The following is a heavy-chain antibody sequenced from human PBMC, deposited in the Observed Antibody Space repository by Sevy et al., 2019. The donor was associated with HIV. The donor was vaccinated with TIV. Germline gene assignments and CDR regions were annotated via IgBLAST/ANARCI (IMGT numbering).Heavy chain of an antibody. CDR2: IHADDSTI. V-gene: IGHV5-51*01. CDR1: GYRFTNYW. J-gene: IGHJ4*02. D-gene: IGHD3-10*01. Sequence: GESLKISCKGSGYRFTNYWMAWVRQMPGKGLEWVGFIHADDSTIRYSPSFQGQVTISADKSVNTIYLQWGSLKASDTATYYCARDGHSSIQYDFDDWGQGTLVTVSS. CDR3: ARDGHSSIQYDFDD.